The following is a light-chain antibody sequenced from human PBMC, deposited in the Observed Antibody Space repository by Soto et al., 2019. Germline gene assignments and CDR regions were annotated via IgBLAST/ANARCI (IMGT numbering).Light chain of an antibody. J-gene: IGLJ1*01. CDR1: SSDVGGYNY. CDR3: SSYTSSSTPV. CDR2: DVS. V-gene: IGLV2-14*01. Sequence: QSALTQPASVSGSPGQSITISCTGTSSDVGGYNYVSWYQQHPGKAPKLMIYDVSNRPSGVSNRFSGSKSGNTASVTISGLQAEDEAYYYGSSYTSSSTPVFGTGTKLTVL.